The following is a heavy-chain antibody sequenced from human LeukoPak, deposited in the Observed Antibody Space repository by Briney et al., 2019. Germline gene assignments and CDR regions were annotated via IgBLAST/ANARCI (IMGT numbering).Heavy chain of an antibody. J-gene: IGHJ4*02. V-gene: IGHV3-23*01. CDR1: GFTFSTNA. D-gene: IGHD3-16*01. CDR3: AKDWIQFNRVYDCFDS. Sequence: GGSLRLSCTTSGFTFSTNAMSWVRQAPGKGLEWVSTIGGHETFYADSVKGRFTISRDNSKNTVYLHMSSLRVEDTAVYYRAKDWIQFNRVYDCFDSWGQGTLVTVSS. CDR2: IGGHET.